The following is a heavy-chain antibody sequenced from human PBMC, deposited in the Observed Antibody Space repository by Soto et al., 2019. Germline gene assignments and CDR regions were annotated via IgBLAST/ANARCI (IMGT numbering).Heavy chain of an antibody. Sequence: PGGSLRLSCAASGFTFSSYSMNWARQAPGKGLEWVSSISSSSSYIYYADSVKGRFTISRDNAKNSLYLQMNSLRAEDTAVYYCARDWDHCGGDCYSSSNYYYYGMDVWGQGTTVTVSS. CDR2: ISSSSSYI. J-gene: IGHJ6*02. CDR3: ARDWDHCGGDCYSSSNYYYYGMDV. D-gene: IGHD2-21*02. CDR1: GFTFSSYS. V-gene: IGHV3-21*01.